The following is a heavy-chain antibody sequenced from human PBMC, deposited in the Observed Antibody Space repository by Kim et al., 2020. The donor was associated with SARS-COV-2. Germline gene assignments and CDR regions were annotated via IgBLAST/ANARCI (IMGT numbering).Heavy chain of an antibody. Sequence: GGSLRLSCVVSGFNFGGHWMSWLRQAPGKGLEWVANIRDDGSDKYYVDSVRGRFTISRDNAKKSLYLEMNSLRAEDTAMYYCARSPSRNFDFWGQGTLVT. J-gene: IGHJ4*02. V-gene: IGHV3-7*03. CDR2: IRDDGSDK. CDR1: GFNFGGHW. CDR3: ARSPSRNFDF.